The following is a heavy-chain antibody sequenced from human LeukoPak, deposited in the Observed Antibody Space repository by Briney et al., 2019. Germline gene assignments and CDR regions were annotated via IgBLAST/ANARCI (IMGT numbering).Heavy chain of an antibody. CDR1: GFTFSSYA. Sequence: PGGSLRLSCAASGFTFSSYAMHWVRQAPGKGLEWVAVISYDGSNKYYADSVKGRFTISRDNSKSTLYLQMNSLRAEDTAVYYCARALLRLGELSLYGIGYWGQGTLVTVSS. CDR2: ISYDGSNK. V-gene: IGHV3-30-3*01. D-gene: IGHD3-16*02. J-gene: IGHJ4*02. CDR3: ARALLRLGELSLYGIGY.